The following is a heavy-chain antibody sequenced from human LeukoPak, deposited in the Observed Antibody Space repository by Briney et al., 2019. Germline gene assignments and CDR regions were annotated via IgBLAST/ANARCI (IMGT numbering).Heavy chain of an antibody. CDR2: IYYSGST. CDR1: GGSISSYY. V-gene: IGHV4-59*12. Sequence: SETLPLTCTVSGGSISSYYWSWIRQPPGKGLEWIGYIYYSGSTNYNPSLKSRVTISVDTSKNQFSLKLSSVTAADTAVYYCARDGDYDTLGYWGQGTLVTVSS. D-gene: IGHD4-17*01. CDR3: ARDGDYDTLGY. J-gene: IGHJ4*02.